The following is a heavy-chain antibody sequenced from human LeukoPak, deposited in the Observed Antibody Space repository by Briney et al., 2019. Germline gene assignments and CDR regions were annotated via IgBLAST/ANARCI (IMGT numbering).Heavy chain of an antibody. J-gene: IGHJ3*02. V-gene: IGHV1-18*01. CDR3: AKAIYSKYDAFDI. CDR2: ISADNGNT. D-gene: IGHD4-11*01. Sequence: ASVKVSCKASGYTFTSFGINWVRQAPGQGLEWMGWISADNGNTNYAQKLQRRVTMTTDASTSTAYMELRSLRSDDTAMYYCAKAIYSKYDAFDIWGQGTMVTVSS. CDR1: GYTFTSFG.